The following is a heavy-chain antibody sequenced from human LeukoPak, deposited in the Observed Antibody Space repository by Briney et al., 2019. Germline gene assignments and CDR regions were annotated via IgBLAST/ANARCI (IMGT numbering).Heavy chain of an antibody. J-gene: IGHJ4*02. CDR1: GFTFDDYA. CDR3: AKEDY. V-gene: IGHV3-9*01. CDR2: ISWNSGSI. Sequence: GGSLRLSCAASGFTFDDYAMHWVRQAPGKGLECVSGISWNSGSIGYADSVKGRFTISRDNAKNSLYLQMNSLRAEDTALYYCAKEDYWGQGTLVTVSS.